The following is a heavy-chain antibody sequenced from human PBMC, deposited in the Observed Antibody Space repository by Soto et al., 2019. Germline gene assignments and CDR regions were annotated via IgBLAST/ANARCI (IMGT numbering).Heavy chain of an antibody. J-gene: IGHJ6*02. CDR1: GYSFTSYW. V-gene: IGHV5-51*01. CDR3: ASLTAMVRGVTSPYYYYGMDV. D-gene: IGHD3-10*01. CDR2: IYPGDSDT. Sequence: GESLKMSSKVSGYSFTSYWIVWVRQIPGKGRDCMGIIYPGDSDTRYSPSFQGQVTISADKSISTAYLQWSSLKASDTAVYYCASLTAMVRGVTSPYYYYGMDVWGQGTTVTVSS.